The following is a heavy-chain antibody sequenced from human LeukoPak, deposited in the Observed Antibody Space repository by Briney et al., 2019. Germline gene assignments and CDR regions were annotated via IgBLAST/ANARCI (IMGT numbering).Heavy chain of an antibody. CDR1: GGSISSSSYY. CDR3: ARGELGFFDY. J-gene: IGHJ4*02. V-gene: IGHV4-39*07. Sequence: SETLSLTCTVSGGSISSSSYYWGWIRQPPGKGLEWIGSIYYSGSTYYNPSLKSRVTISVDTSKNQFSLKLSSVTAADTAVYYCARGELGFFDYWGQGTLVTVSS. D-gene: IGHD7-27*01. CDR2: IYYSGST.